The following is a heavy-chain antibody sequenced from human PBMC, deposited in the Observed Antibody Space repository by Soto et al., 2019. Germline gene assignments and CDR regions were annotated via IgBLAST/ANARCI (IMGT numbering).Heavy chain of an antibody. CDR2: FDPQEDET. J-gene: IGHJ4*02. D-gene: IGHD5-18*01. CDR3: ATRTYSHGFVDY. V-gene: IGHV1-24*01. Sequence: QVQLIQSGADVKKPGASVRVSCKVSGYTLTELSMHWVLQAPGKGLEWMGGFDPQEDETIYSRKFQGRVTMTEDTSTDTAYMELSSLISDDTAVYYCATRTYSHGFVDYWGQGTLVTVSA. CDR1: GYTLTELS.